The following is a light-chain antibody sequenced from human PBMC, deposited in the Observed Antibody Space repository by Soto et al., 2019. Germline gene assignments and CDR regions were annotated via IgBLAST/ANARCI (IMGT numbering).Light chain of an antibody. CDR2: DAS. CDR3: QQYNSYPRLT. Sequence: DIRVTQMPTPLSVYGVARVTITCRASQTISSWVAWYQQKPGKAPKLLIYDASSLESGVPSRFSGSGSGTEFTLTISSLQPDHFATYYCQQYNSYPRLTFGPGTKVDNK. J-gene: IGKJ3*01. V-gene: IGKV1-5*01. CDR1: QTISSW.